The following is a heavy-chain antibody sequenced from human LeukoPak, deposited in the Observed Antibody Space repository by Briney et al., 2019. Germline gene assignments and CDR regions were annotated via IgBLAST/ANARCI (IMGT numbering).Heavy chain of an antibody. CDR3: ARDEYSSSWNAFDI. D-gene: IGHD6-13*01. CDR1: GGSISSSSYY. CDR2: IYYSGST. Sequence: SETLSLTCTVSGGSISSSSYYWGWIRQPPGKGLEWIGSIYYSGSTYYNPSLKSRVTISVDTSKNQFSLKLSSVTAADTAVYYCARDEYSSSWNAFDIWGQGTMVTVSS. V-gene: IGHV4-39*07. J-gene: IGHJ3*02.